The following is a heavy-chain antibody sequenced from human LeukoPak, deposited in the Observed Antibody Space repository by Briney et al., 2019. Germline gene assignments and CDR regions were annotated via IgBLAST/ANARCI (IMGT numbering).Heavy chain of an antibody. CDR3: ARGGYGDYPFPFDY. V-gene: IGHV3-66*01. Sequence: GGSLRLSCAASGFTFSSYAMSWVRQAPGKGLEWVSVIYSGGSTYYADSVKGRFTISRDNSKNTLYLQMNSLRAEDTAVYYCARGGYGDYPFPFDYWGQGTLVTVSS. CDR1: GFTFSSYA. J-gene: IGHJ4*02. D-gene: IGHD4-17*01. CDR2: IYSGGST.